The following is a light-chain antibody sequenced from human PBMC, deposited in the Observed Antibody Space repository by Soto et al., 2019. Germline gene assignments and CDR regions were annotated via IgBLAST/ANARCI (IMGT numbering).Light chain of an antibody. CDR3: CSYAGRSTFV. V-gene: IGLV2-11*01. CDR1: SSDVGGYNY. CDR2: DVN. J-gene: IGLJ1*01. Sequence: QSVLTQPRSVSGSPGQSVTISCTGTSSDVGGYNYVSWYQHHPGKPPKLMIYDVNKRPSGVPDRFSGSKSGNTASLTISGLQAEDEADYHCCSYAGRSTFVFGTVTKLTVL.